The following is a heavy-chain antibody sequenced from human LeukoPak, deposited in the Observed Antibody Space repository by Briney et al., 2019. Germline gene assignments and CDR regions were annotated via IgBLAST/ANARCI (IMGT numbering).Heavy chain of an antibody. CDR2: INHSGST. D-gene: IGHD3-3*01. CDR1: GGSFGGYY. V-gene: IGHV4-34*01. Sequence: SETLSLTCAVYGGSFGGYYWSWIRQPPGKGLEWIGEINHSGSTNYNPSLKSRVTISVDTSKNQFSLKLSSVTAADTAVYYCARGGTIFGVVIRSAYFDYWGQGTLVTVSS. J-gene: IGHJ4*02. CDR3: ARGGTIFGVVIRSAYFDY.